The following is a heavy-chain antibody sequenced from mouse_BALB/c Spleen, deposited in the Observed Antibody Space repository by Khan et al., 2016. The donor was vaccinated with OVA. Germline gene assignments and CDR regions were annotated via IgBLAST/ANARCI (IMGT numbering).Heavy chain of an antibody. CDR3: AMGRTY. CDR1: GYSITSDYA. CDR2: ISYSGRT. Sequence: SGPGLVKPSQSLSLTCTVTGYSITSDYAWNWIRQFPGNKLEWMGYISYSGRTSYNPSLKSRISVTRDTSKNQFFLQLNSVTTEATATYYCAMGRTYWGQGTLVTVSA. V-gene: IGHV3-2*02. D-gene: IGHD4-1*01. J-gene: IGHJ3*01.